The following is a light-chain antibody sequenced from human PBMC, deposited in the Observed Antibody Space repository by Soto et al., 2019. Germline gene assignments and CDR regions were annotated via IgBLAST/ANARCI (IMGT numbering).Light chain of an antibody. CDR3: SSYAASDNFYV. CDR2: EVS. V-gene: IGLV2-8*01. J-gene: IGLJ1*01. CDR1: SSDVGGYNY. Sequence: QSALTQTPSASGSPGQSVTISCTGTSSDVGGYNYVSWYQQHPGKAPKLMIYEVSERPSGVPDRFSGSKSGNTASLTVSGLQAEDEADYYCSSYAASDNFYVFGTGTKLTVL.